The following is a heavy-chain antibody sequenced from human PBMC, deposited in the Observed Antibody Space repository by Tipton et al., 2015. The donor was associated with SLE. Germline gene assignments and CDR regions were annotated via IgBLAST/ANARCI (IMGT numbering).Heavy chain of an antibody. CDR1: GFTFSSYA. V-gene: IGHV3-30*04. CDR2: ISYDGSNK. D-gene: IGHD3-10*01. CDR3: ARELLSMAIIKYGSGNRAFDY. Sequence: RSLRLSCAASGFTFSSYAMHWVRQAPGKGLEWVAVISYDGSNKYYADSVKGRFTISRDNSKNTLYLQMNSLRAEDTAVYYCARELLSMAIIKYGSGNRAFDYWGQGTLVTVSS. J-gene: IGHJ4*02.